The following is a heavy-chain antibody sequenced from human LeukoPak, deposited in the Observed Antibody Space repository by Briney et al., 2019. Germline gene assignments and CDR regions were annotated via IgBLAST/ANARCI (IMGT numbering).Heavy chain of an antibody. CDR3: TRHIENYDFWSDYDNWFDP. Sequence: PGGSLRLSCAATGFTFTDSGIHWVRQASGKGLECVGRIRSKGNNYATAYAASVKGRFTISRDDSKNTAHLQMDSLRTEDTAVYYCTRHIENYDFWSDYDNWFDPCGQGTLVTVSS. D-gene: IGHD3-3*01. CDR2: IRSKGNNYAT. V-gene: IGHV3-73*01. J-gene: IGHJ5*02. CDR1: GFTFTDSG.